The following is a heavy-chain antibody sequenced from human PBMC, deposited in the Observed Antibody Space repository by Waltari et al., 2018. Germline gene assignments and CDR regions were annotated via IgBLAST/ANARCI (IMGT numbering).Heavy chain of an antibody. Sequence: QVQLQESGPGLVKPSETLSLTCAVSGYSISSGYYWGWIRQPPGKGLEWIGSIYHSGSTYSNPSLRSRVTISVDTSKNQFSLKLSSVTAADTAVYYCARRYSSGWPLDYWGQGTLVTVSS. J-gene: IGHJ4*02. CDR3: ARRYSSGWPLDY. D-gene: IGHD6-19*01. CDR1: GYSISSGYY. CDR2: IYHSGST. V-gene: IGHV4-38-2*01.